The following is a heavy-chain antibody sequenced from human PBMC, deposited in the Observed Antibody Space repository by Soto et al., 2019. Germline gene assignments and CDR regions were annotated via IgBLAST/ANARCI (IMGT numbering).Heavy chain of an antibody. CDR1: GGSITSYY. Sequence: PSETLSLTCTVSGGSITSYYWSWIRQPPGKGLEWIGYIYYSGTTNYNPSLKSRLTISVDPSKNQFSLKLSSVTAADTAVYYCARHPSDPYSSSWSIYFDYWGQGTLVPVSS. D-gene: IGHD6-13*01. V-gene: IGHV4-59*08. J-gene: IGHJ4*02. CDR3: ARHPSDPYSSSWSIYFDY. CDR2: IYYSGTT.